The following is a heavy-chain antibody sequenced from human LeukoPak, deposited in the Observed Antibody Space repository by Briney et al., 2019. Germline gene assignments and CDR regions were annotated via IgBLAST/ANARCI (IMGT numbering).Heavy chain of an antibody. CDR3: ARDRYDAFDI. D-gene: IGHD1-1*01. CDR2: IYYSGST. CDR1: GGSISSYY. V-gene: IGHV4-59*01. J-gene: IGHJ3*02. Sequence: SETLSLTCTVSGGSISSYYWSWIRQPPGKGLEWIGYIYYSGSTNYNPSLKSRVTISVDTSKNQSSLKLSSVTAADTAVYYCARDRYDAFDIWGQGTMVTVSS.